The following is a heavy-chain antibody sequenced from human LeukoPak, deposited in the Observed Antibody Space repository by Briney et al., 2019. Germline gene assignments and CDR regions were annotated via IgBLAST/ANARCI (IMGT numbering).Heavy chain of an antibody. V-gene: IGHV1-8*03. CDR2: MNPNSGNT. D-gene: IGHD6-13*01. CDR1: GYTFTSYD. CDR3: ARGHSSSWYSSMLPYPRLPTDY. J-gene: IGHJ4*02. Sequence: GASVKVSCKASGYTFTSYDINWVRQATGQGLEWMGWMNPNSGNTGYAQKFQGRVTIHKNTSISTAYMELSSLRSEDTAVYYCARGHSSSWYSSMLPYPRLPTDYWGQGTLVTVSS.